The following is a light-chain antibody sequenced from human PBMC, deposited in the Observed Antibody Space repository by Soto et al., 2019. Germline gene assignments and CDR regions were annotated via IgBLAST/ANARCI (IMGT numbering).Light chain of an antibody. V-gene: IGKV3-20*01. CDR2: RAS. Sequence: TMFNNSPCTLSLSQGERATLSCRASHSLSGNYLAWYQQKPGQAPRVLIYRASIRATGISDRFSGSGSGTDFTLTISRLEPEDFALYYCPHYGASPWTFGQGTMVDI. CDR3: PHYGASPWT. CDR1: HSLSGNY. J-gene: IGKJ1*01.